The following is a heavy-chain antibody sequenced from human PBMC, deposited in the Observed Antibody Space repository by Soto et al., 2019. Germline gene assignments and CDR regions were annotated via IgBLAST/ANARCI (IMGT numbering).Heavy chain of an antibody. CDR1: GGSITTSY. Sequence: QVQLQESGPGLVKPSETLSLTCGVSGGSITTSYWSWIRQPAGKGLEWIGRISTSAGTNYNPSLESRVSMSVDTSTNQFSLKLSSVTAADTAVYYCARGAGPPWFDPWGQGTLVTVSS. J-gene: IGHJ5*02. CDR3: ARGAGPPWFDP. CDR2: ISTSAGT. V-gene: IGHV4-4*07.